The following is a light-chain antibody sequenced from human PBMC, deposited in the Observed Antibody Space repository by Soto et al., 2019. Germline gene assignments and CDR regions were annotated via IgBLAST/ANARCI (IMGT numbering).Light chain of an antibody. CDR3: QQSYNTPYT. V-gene: IGKV1-39*01. Sequence: DIQMTQSPSSLSASVGDRVTITCRASQSISSFLNWYQQKPGKAPKLLIYAASSLQSGVPSRFSGSGSGTDFTLTISSLHPEDFATYYCQQSYNTPYTFGQGTKLEIK. J-gene: IGKJ2*01. CDR2: AAS. CDR1: QSISSF.